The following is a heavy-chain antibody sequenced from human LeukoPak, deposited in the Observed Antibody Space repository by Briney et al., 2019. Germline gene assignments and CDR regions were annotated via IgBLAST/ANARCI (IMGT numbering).Heavy chain of an antibody. CDR3: ASGIFGYSREDYYYYGMDV. CDR1: GYTFTSYY. CDR2: INPSGGST. V-gene: IGHV1-46*01. J-gene: IGHJ6*04. Sequence: ASVKVSYKASGYTFTSYYMHWVRQAPGQGLEWMGIINPSGGSTSYAQKFQGRVTMTRDTSTSTVYMELSSLRSEDTAVYYCASGIFGYSREDYYYYGMDVWGKGTTVTGSS. D-gene: IGHD3-3*01.